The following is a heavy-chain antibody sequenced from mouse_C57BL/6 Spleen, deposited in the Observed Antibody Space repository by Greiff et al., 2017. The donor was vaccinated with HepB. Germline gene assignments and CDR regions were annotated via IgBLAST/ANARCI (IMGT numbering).Heavy chain of an antibody. CDR2: IDPSDSYT. D-gene: IGHD3-2*02. CDR3: ARSWDSSPFAY. Sequence: QVQLQQSGAELVKPGASVKLSCKASGYTFTSYWMQWVKQRPGQGLEWIGEIDPSDSYTNYNQKFKGKATLTVDTSSSTAYMQLSSLTSEDSAVYYCARSWDSSPFAYWGQGTLVTVSA. J-gene: IGHJ3*01. V-gene: IGHV1-50*01. CDR1: GYTFTSYW.